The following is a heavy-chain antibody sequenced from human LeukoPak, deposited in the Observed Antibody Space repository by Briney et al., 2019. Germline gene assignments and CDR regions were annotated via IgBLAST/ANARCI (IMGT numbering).Heavy chain of an antibody. CDR1: GFTFSSYA. J-gene: IGHJ4*02. D-gene: IGHD5-18*01. V-gene: IGHV3-23*01. CDR3: ASSGYNYGTSYFAY. Sequence: PGGSLRLSCAASGFTFSSYAMSWVRQAPGKGLEWVSGISGSGGSTYYADSVKGRFTISRDNSKNTLYLQMNSLRAEDTAIYYCASSGYNYGTSYFAYWGQGTLVTVSS. CDR2: ISGSGGST.